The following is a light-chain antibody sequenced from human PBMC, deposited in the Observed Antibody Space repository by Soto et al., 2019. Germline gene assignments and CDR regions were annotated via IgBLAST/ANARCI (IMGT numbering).Light chain of an antibody. V-gene: IGKV3-15*01. CDR3: QQYNNWPQFT. Sequence: DTVLTQSPATLSVSLGERVSLSCRASQIISSNLAWYQQKPGQIPRLLIYGASARAAGIPARFSGSGSGTEFTLTISSLQSEDFAVYYCQQYNNWPQFTFGPGTKVDV. CDR1: QIISSN. CDR2: GAS. J-gene: IGKJ3*01.